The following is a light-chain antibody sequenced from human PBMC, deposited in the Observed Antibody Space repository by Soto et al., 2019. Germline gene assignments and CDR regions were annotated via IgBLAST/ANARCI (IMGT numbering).Light chain of an antibody. CDR2: EVN. V-gene: IGLV2-8*01. CDR1: SRDVGNYNY. Sequence: QSALTQPPSASGSPGQSVTISCTGTSRDVGNYNYVSWYQQHPGKAPKLIIFEVNKRPSGVPDRFSGSKSGNTASLTVSGLQAEDEADYYCTSYGVSNNVFGTGTKLTVL. CDR3: TSYGVSNNV. J-gene: IGLJ1*01.